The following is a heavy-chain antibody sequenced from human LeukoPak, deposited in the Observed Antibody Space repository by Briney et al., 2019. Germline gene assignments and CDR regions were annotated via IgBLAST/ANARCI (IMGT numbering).Heavy chain of an antibody. V-gene: IGHV3-53*01. CDR1: GFTVSSNY. J-gene: IGHJ4*02. CDR3: AREYCSGGSCYIDY. D-gene: IGHD2-15*01. Sequence: GGSLRLSCAASGFTVSSNYMSWVRQAPGKGLEWVSVIYSGGSTYYADSVKGRFTISRDNSKNTLYLQMNSLRAEDTAVYYCAREYCSGGSCYIDYWGQGTLVTVSS. CDR2: IYSGGST.